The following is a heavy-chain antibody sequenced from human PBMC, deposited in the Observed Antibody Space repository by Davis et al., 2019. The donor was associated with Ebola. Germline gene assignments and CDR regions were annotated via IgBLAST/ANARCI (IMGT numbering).Heavy chain of an antibody. D-gene: IGHD5-18*01. Sequence: GESLKISCAASGFTVSSNHMNWVRQAPGKGLEWVSSISSSSSYIYYADSVKGRFTISRDNARHSLFLQMNNLKLEDTGVYYCVPGTWIRGQGMRVTVSA. J-gene: IGHJ4*02. CDR3: VPGTWI. CDR2: ISSSSSYI. CDR1: GFTVSSNH. V-gene: IGHV3-21*01.